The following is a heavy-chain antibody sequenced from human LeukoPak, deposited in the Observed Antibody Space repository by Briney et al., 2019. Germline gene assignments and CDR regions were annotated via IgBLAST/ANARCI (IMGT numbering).Heavy chain of an antibody. V-gene: IGHV3-30*18. CDR2: ISYDGSNK. J-gene: IGHJ6*02. CDR1: GFTFSSYG. Sequence: PGGSLRLSCAASGFTFSSYGMHWVRQAPGKGLEWVAVISYDGSNKYYADSVKGRFTISRDNSKNTLYLQMNSLRAEDTAVYYCAKENYGSGSYYLFYYYGMDVWGQGTTVTVSS. CDR3: AKENYGSGSYYLFYYYGMDV. D-gene: IGHD3-10*01.